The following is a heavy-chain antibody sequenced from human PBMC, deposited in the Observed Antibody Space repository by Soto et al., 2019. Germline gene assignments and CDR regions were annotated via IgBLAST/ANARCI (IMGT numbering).Heavy chain of an antibody. D-gene: IGHD2-15*01. CDR3: ARQCSGGSCGNFDI. V-gene: IGHV5-51*01. CDR1: GYIFTNYW. Sequence: GESLNLACTGSGYIFTNYWIVGVRRIPGKGLEWMGIIYPGDSDTRYSPSFQGQVTISADKSISTAYLQWSSLKASDTAMYYCARQCSGGSCGNFDIWGQGTMVTVSS. CDR2: IYPGDSDT. J-gene: IGHJ3*02.